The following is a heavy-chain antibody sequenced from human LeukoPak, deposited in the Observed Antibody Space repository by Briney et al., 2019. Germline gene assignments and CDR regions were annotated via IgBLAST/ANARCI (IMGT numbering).Heavy chain of an antibody. J-gene: IGHJ4*02. Sequence: ASVKVSCKASGYTFTGYYMHWVRQAPGQGLEWMGIINPSGGSTSYAQKFQGRVTMTRDMSTSTVYMELSSLRSEDTAVYYCARGGYSYALDYWGQGTLVTVSS. CDR2: INPSGGST. CDR3: ARGGYSYALDY. D-gene: IGHD5-18*01. V-gene: IGHV1-46*01. CDR1: GYTFTGYY.